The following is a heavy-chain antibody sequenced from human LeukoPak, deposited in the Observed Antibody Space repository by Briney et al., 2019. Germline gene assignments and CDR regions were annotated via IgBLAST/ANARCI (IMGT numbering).Heavy chain of an antibody. V-gene: IGHV1-2*02. CDR3: ARDLVGYVGATVLFDY. J-gene: IGHJ4*02. Sequence: ASVKVSCKASGYTFTGYYMHWVRQAPGQGLEWMGWINPNSGGTNYAQKFQGRVTMTRDTSISTAYMELSRLRSDDTAVYYCARDLVGYVGATVLFDYWGQGTLVTVSS. CDR1: GYTFTGYY. CDR2: INPNSGGT. D-gene: IGHD1-26*01.